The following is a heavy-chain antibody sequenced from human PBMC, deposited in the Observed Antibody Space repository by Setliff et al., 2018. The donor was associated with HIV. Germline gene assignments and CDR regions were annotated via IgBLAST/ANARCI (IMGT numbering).Heavy chain of an antibody. J-gene: IGHJ6*03. Sequence: PSETLSLTCTVSGGSIRSHYWSWIRGPPGKGLEWIGYIYYSGSTNYNPSLKSRVTISVDTSKNQFSLRLSSVTAADTAVYYCARGRSRWTYYNYYYMDVWGKGTTVTV. V-gene: IGHV4-59*11. CDR2: IYYSGST. D-gene: IGHD6-13*01. CDR1: GGSIRSHY. CDR3: ARGRSRWTYYNYYYMDV.